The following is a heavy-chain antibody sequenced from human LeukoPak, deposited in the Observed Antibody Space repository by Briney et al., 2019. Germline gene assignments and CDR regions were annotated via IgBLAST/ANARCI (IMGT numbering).Heavy chain of an antibody. CDR2: ISYDGSNK. D-gene: IGHD5-18*01. CDR3: ARDRSEYSFDY. V-gene: IGHV3-30*03. J-gene: IGHJ4*02. Sequence: GGSLRLSCAASGFTFSSYGMHWVRQAPGKGLEWVAVISYDGSNKYYADSLKGRFTISRDNSKNTLYLQMNSLRAEDTAVYYCARDRSEYSFDYWGQGTLVTVSS. CDR1: GFTFSSYG.